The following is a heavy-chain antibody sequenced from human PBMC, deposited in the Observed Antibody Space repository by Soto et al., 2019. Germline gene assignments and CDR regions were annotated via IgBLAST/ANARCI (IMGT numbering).Heavy chain of an antibody. J-gene: IGHJ5*02. Sequence: KTSETLSLTCSVSGDSVSSDRYFWTWIRQPPGKGLEWIAYISYTGDTNYNPSPKSRVTISVDTSRNQFSLTLTSVTAADTAVYFCARIVVGATVDLWGQGSLVTVSS. D-gene: IGHD1-26*01. CDR3: ARIVVGATVDL. CDR1: GDSVSSDRYF. CDR2: ISYTGDT. V-gene: IGHV4-61*01.